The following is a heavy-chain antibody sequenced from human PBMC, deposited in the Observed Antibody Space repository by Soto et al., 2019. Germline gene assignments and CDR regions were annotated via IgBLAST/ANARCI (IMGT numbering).Heavy chain of an antibody. CDR1: CGSISSYY. J-gene: IGHJ5*02. CDR3: ARDTGWFDP. Sequence: SETLSLTCTVSCGSISSYYWSWIRQPPGKGLEWIGNIYYSGSTNYNPSLKSRVTISVDTSKNQFSLKLTSMTAADTAVYYCARDTGWFDPWGQGTLVTVSS. CDR2: IYYSGST. D-gene: IGHD3-10*01. V-gene: IGHV4-59*01.